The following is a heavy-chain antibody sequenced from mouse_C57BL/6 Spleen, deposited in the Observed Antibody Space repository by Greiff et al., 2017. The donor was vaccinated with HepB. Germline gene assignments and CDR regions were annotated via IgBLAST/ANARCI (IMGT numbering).Heavy chain of an antibody. Sequence: QVQLQQPGAELVKPGASVKLSCKASGYTFTSYWMQWVKQRPGQGLEWIGEIDPSDSYTNYNQKFKGKATLTVDTSSSTAYMQLSSLTSEDSAVYYCASKATVGEDYAMDDWGQGTSVTVSS. CDR1: GYTFTSYW. CDR3: ASKATVGEDYAMDD. CDR2: IDPSDSYT. J-gene: IGHJ4*01. V-gene: IGHV1-50*01. D-gene: IGHD1-1*01.